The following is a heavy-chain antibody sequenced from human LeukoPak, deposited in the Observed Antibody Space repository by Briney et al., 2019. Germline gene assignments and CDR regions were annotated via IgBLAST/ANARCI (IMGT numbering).Heavy chain of an antibody. J-gene: IGHJ4*02. V-gene: IGHV3-21*01. D-gene: IGHD4-17*01. Sequence: PGGSLRLSCAASGFTFSSYSMNWVRQAPGKGLEWVSSISSSSSYIYYADSVKGRFTIPRDNAKNSLYLQMNSLRAEDTAVYYCATMTTVTTVDYWGQGTLVTVSS. CDR1: GFTFSSYS. CDR3: ATMTTVTTVDY. CDR2: ISSSSSYI.